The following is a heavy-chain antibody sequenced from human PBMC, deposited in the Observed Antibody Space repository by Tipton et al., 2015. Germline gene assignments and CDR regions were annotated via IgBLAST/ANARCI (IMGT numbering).Heavy chain of an antibody. V-gene: IGHV3-48*03. CDR3: ARERSTVSSTGAMSV. D-gene: IGHD5/OR15-5a*01. CDR1: GFSFSSYG. Sequence: QLVQSGGDVIQPGGSLKISCTGSGFSFSSYGMSWVRQAPGKGLEWVSFISSSGSTICYAASVKGRFTISRDNAKNSLYLQMNSLRAEPTTAYYCARERSTVSSTGAMSVWGQGPPVAVSS. J-gene: IGHJ6*02. CDR2: ISSSGSTI.